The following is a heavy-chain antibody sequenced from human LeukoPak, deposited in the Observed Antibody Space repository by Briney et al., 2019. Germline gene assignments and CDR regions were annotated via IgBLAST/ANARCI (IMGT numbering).Heavy chain of an antibody. D-gene: IGHD6-13*01. CDR3: AGGPAAVHP. CDR1: GYSLTNHY. V-gene: IGHV4-34*12. Sequence: SETLSLTCAVSGYSLTNHYWIWIRQPPGKGLEWIGEILHTGSTNYNPSFKSRVSISIDMSKNQFFLSLTSVTAADTAVYYCAGGPAAVHPWGQGTLVTVSS. CDR2: ILHTGST. J-gene: IGHJ5*02.